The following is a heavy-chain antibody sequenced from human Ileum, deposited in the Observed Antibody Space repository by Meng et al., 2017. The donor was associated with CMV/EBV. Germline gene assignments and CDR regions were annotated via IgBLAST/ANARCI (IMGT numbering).Heavy chain of an antibody. CDR2: IIPIFGTP. CDR1: GGSFSNYA. D-gene: IGHD6-19*01. CDR3: VREAGSRLGGPPH. J-gene: IGHJ4*02. V-gene: IGHV1-69*05. Sequence: SVKVSCKAFGGSFSNYALSWVRQAPGQGLEWMGGIIPIFGTPSYAQKFQDRVTITMDESTTTAHMDLSSLRSDDTAVYYCVREAGSRLGGPPHWGQGTRVTVSS.